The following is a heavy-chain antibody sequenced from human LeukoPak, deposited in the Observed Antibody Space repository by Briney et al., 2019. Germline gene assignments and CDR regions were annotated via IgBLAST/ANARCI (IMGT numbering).Heavy chain of an antibody. CDR3: ARLLRGDPWRYYYYYMDV. V-gene: IGHV4-59*12. J-gene: IGHJ6*03. CDR2: VYYSGST. D-gene: IGHD3-10*01. Sequence: NPSETLSLTCTVSGGSISSYYWSWIRQPPGKGLEWIGYVYYSGSTNYNPSLKSRVTLLVDTSKNQFSLKLSSVTAADTAVYYCARLLRGDPWRYYYYYMDVWGKGTTVTISS. CDR1: GGSISSYY.